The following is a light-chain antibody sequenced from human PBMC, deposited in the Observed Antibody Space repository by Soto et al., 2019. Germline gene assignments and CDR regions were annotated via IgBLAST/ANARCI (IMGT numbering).Light chain of an antibody. V-gene: IGKV3-20*01. J-gene: IGKJ4*01. CDR1: QTINSNY. CDR2: GAS. CDR3: QQYGSSPLT. Sequence: EIVLTQSPDTLSLSPGDRATLSCRASQTINSNYLSWYQQKPGQAPRLLIHGASTRATGIPDRFSGSGSATDFSLTISRLEPEDFAVYYCQQYGSSPLTFGGGTKVDIK.